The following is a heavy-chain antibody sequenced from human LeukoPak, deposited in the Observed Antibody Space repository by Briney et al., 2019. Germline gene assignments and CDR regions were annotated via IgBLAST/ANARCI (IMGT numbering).Heavy chain of an antibody. CDR3: ARDKIEGPTKLDY. D-gene: IGHD1-1*01. Sequence: PGGSLRLSCAAPGFTLSTYSMNWVRQAPGKGLEWVANIKQDESEKYVDSLKGRFTISRDNAKNSLYLQMNSLRAEDTAVYYCARDKIEGPTKLDYWGQGILVTVSS. CDR2: IKQDESEK. CDR1: GFTLSTYS. J-gene: IGHJ4*02. V-gene: IGHV3-7*01.